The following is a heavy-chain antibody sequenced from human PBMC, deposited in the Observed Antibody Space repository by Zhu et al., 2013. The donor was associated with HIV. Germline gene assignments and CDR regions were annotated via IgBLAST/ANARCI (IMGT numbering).Heavy chain of an antibody. J-gene: IGHJ6*01. Sequence: QVQLVQSGAEVKKPGSSVKVSCKASGGTFSSYAISWVRQAPGQGLEWMGGIIPIFGTANYAQKFQGRVTITADESTSTAYMELSSLRSEDTAVYYCAIPLLWFGELPPYYYGMDVWGPRDHGHRLL. CDR1: GGTFSSYA. CDR2: IIPIFGTA. V-gene: IGHV1-69*01. CDR3: AIPLLWFGELPPYYYGMDV. D-gene: IGHD3-10*01.